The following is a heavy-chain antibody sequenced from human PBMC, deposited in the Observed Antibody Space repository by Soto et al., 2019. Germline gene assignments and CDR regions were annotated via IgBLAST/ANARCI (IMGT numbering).Heavy chain of an antibody. CDR1: GYTFTSYY. D-gene: IGHD2-2*01. V-gene: IGHV1-8*01. CDR3: ARGRDIVVVPAADYAFDI. Sequence: QVQLVQSGAEVKKPGASVKVSCKASGYTFTSYYINWVRQATGQGLEWMGWMDPNSGNTGYAQKFQGRVTMTRKSSISTAYRGLRSLRSEDTAVYYWARGRDIVVVPAADYAFDIWGQGTMVTVSS. J-gene: IGHJ3*02. CDR2: MDPNSGNT.